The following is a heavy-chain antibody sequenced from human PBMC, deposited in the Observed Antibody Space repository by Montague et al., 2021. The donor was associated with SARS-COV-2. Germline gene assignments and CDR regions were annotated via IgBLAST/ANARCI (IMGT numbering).Heavy chain of an antibody. Sequence: SLRLSCATSGFSFSTFGMHWVRQAPGKGLEWVAVIGSDGSNQYYADSVKGRFTTSRDNAKNTLYLQMNRLKVEDTAVYYCARDRSSSYYDRSGYHPFDYWGQGNPGHRLL. CDR1: GFSFSTFG. D-gene: IGHD3-22*01. CDR2: IGSDGSNQ. J-gene: IGHJ4*02. CDR3: ARDRSSSYYDRSGYHPFDY. V-gene: IGHV3-33*01.